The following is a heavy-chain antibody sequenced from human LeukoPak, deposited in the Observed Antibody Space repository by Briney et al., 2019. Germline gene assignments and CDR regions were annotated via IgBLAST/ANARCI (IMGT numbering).Heavy chain of an antibody. CDR2: INYSGNT. J-gene: IGHJ4*02. CDR3: ARAPRAYCSTTGSCFQDY. D-gene: IGHD2-2*01. V-gene: IGHV4-59*02. Sequence: SETLSLTCTVSGGSVNSYYWSWIRQPPGKGLEWLGYINYSGNTNYSPSLQSRLTISVDTSKNQFSLKLTSVTAADTAVYFCARAPRAYCSTTGSCFQDYWGQGTLVTVSS. CDR1: GGSVNSYY.